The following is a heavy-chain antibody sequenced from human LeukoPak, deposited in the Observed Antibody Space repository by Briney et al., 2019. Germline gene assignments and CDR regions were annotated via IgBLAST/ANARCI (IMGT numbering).Heavy chain of an antibody. Sequence: GGSLRLSCAASGFSFSSYWMSWVRQGPGKGLEWVATIRQEGTEKYYVNSVSGRFTISRDNAKNSLYLQMNSLRAEDTAVYYCAPAASYYDFWSGYSWGQGTLVTVSS. D-gene: IGHD3-3*01. CDR2: IRQEGTEK. CDR3: APAASYYDFWSGYS. CDR1: GFSFSSYW. J-gene: IGHJ5*02. V-gene: IGHV3-7*01.